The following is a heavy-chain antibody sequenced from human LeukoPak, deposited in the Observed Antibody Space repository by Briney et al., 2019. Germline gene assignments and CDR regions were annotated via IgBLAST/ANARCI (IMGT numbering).Heavy chain of an antibody. J-gene: IGHJ6*02. CDR1: GFTFSSSG. CDR3: AKDYGYYSSYYYGMDV. V-gene: IGHV3-30*18. CDR2: VSYDGRNK. D-gene: IGHD4-11*01. Sequence: GGSLRLSCAASGFTFSSSGMHWVRQAPGKGLEWVAVVSYDGRNKYYADSVKGRFTISRDNSKNTLYIQMNSLRAEDTAVYYCAKDYGYYSSYYYGMDVWGQGTTVTVSS.